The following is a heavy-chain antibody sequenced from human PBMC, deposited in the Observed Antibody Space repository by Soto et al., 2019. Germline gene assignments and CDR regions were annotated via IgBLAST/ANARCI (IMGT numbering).Heavy chain of an antibody. D-gene: IGHD4-17*01. CDR3: TTDVYGGKEGFDY. CDR1: GFTFNNAW. V-gene: IGHV3-15*01. J-gene: IGHJ4*02. Sequence: GGSLRLSCAASGFTFNNAWMSWVRQAPGKGLEWVGRVKSKTDGGTTDYAAPVKGTFTISRDDSKNTLYLQMTSLKTEDTAVYYCTTDVYGGKEGFDYWGQGTLVTVPS. CDR2: VKSKTDGGTT.